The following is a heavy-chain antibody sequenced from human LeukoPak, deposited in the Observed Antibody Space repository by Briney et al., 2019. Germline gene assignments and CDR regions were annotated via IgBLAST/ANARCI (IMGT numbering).Heavy chain of an antibody. CDR1: GGSISSSSYY. J-gene: IGHJ4*02. Sequence: TSETLSLTCTVSGGSISSSSYYWGWIRQPPGKGLEWIGSIYYSGSTYYNPSLKSRVTISVDTSKNQFSLKLSSVTAADTAVYYCARHYARNWNFLDYWGQGTLVTVSS. CDR2: IYYSGST. V-gene: IGHV4-39*01. D-gene: IGHD1-7*01. CDR3: ARHYARNWNFLDY.